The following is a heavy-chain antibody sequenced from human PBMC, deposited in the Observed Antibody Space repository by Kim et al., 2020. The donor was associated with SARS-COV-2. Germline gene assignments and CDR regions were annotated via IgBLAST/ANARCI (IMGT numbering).Heavy chain of an antibody. V-gene: IGHV3-7*01. Sequence: GGSLRLSCAASGFMFSKYWMTWVRQAPGKGLEWVSNIKEDGSDTYYVDSVKGRFTISRDNSENALFLHMNYLGVDDTAVYYCAAGTIEGVGDWGQGTLVT. CDR2: IKEDGSDT. J-gene: IGHJ4*02. CDR1: GFMFSKYW. CDR3: AAGTIEGVGD. D-gene: IGHD3-10*01.